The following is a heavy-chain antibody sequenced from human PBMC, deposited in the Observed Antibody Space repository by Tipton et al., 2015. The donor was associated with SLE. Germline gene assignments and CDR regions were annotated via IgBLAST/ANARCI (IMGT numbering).Heavy chain of an antibody. D-gene: IGHD2-21*01. J-gene: IGHJ4*02. Sequence: TLSLTCAVSGYSISSGYYWGWIRQPPGKGLEWIGRIYHSGSTYSNPALKSRVTISVDTSKNQFSLKLSSVTAADTAVYYCARVTVVVIAPDYWGQGTLVTVSS. CDR1: GYSISSGYY. V-gene: IGHV4-38-2*01. CDR2: IYHSGST. CDR3: ARVTVVVIAPDY.